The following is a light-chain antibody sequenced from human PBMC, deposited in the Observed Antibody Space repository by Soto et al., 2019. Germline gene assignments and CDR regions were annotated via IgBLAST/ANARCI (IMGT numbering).Light chain of an antibody. V-gene: IGKV3-20*01. CDR3: QQFGDSPKT. CDR2: GAS. Sequence: EIVLTQSPGTLYLSPGERATLSCRTSQRVDSNYLAWYQQKPGQAPRLLIYGASSRATGVPGRFSGSGSGTDFTLTISRLEPEDFAVYHCQQFGDSPKTVGQGTTVEIK. J-gene: IGKJ1*01. CDR1: QRVDSNY.